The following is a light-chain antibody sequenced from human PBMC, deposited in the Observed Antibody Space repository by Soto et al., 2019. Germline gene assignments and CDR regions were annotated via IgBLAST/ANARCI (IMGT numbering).Light chain of an antibody. V-gene: IGKV4-1*01. CDR3: QQYHSDPIT. CDR2: WAS. CDR1: QIVLSNNNNY. J-gene: IGKJ5*01. Sequence: DIVMTQSPDSLPVSLGERATINCKSSQIVLSNNNNYLAWFQQKPGQPPRLFIYWASTRGSGVPDRFSGSGSGTDFTLTISNVEAEDVAIYYCQQYHSDPITFGQGTLLEVK.